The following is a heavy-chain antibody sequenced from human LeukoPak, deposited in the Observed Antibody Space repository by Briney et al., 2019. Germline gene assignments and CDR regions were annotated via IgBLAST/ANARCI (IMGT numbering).Heavy chain of an antibody. CDR3: ARLGAVTGQADY. J-gene: IGHJ4*02. CDR1: GGSISSYY. CDR2: IYYSGST. V-gene: IGHV4-59*08. D-gene: IGHD6-19*01. Sequence: SETLSLTCTVSGGSISSYYWSWIRQPPGKGLEWIGYIYYSGSTNYNPSLKSRVTISVDTSKNQFSLKLSSVTAADTAVYYCARLGAVTGQADYWGQGTLVTVSS.